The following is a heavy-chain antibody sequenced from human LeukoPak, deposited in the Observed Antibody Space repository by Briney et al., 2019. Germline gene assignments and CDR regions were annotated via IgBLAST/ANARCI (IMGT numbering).Heavy chain of an antibody. Sequence: PGGSLRLSCAASGFTFSGSAIHWVRQASGKGLEWVGRIRDKANSYATAYIASVKGRFTISRDDSKNTAYLQMSSLKTEDTAVYYCPRWVCTTTGCYPFDYWGRGPLVPAPS. D-gene: IGHD2-2*01. CDR3: PRWVCTTTGCYPFDY. V-gene: IGHV3-73*01. CDR1: GFTFSGSA. J-gene: IGHJ4*02. CDR2: IRDKANSYAT.